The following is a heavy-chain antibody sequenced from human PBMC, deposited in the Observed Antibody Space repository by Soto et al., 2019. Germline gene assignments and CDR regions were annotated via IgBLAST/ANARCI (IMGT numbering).Heavy chain of an antibody. J-gene: IGHJ4*02. V-gene: IGHV4-31*03. CDR1: GGSVTGGRYY. Sequence: QMQLQESGPGLVQASQTLSLTCSVTGGSVTGGRYYWTWLRQVPGKGLEWIGNIEYSGSASYNPSLKSRLTISVDTSYNRFSLILTSVTAADTAFYYCARDRSEYNSGRARHFDYWGQGTLVTVSS. D-gene: IGHD5-12*01. CDR2: IEYSGSA. CDR3: ARDRSEYNSGRARHFDY.